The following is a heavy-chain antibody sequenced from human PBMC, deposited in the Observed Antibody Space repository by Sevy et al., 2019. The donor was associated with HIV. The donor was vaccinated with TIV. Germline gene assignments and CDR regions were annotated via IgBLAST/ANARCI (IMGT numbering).Heavy chain of an antibody. Sequence: ASGKVSCKASGYTFSSNGITWVRQAPGQGLEWMGWIGLYNGNSNYAQKFRDRVTMTADTSTSTAYMELRSLRSYDTAVYYCARVPTYYYGSATYFDSWDQGSLVTVSS. J-gene: IGHJ4*02. CDR3: ARVPTYYYGSATYFDS. V-gene: IGHV1-18*01. D-gene: IGHD3-10*01. CDR1: GYTFSSNG. CDR2: IGLYNGNS.